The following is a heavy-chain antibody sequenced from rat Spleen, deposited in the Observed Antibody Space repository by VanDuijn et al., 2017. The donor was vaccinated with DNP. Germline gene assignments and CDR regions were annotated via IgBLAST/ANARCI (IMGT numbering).Heavy chain of an antibody. CDR1: GYSITSSYR. CDR2: INSAGST. CDR3: TSLNRATTPYALDA. Sequence: EVQLQESGPGLVKPSQSLSLTCSVTGYSITSSYRWNWIRKFPGNKLEWMGYINSAGSTNYNPSLKSRISITRDTSKNQFFLQVNSLTTENTATYYCTSLNRATTPYALDACGQGTSVTVSS. D-gene: IGHD1-5*01. J-gene: IGHJ4*01. V-gene: IGHV3-3*01.